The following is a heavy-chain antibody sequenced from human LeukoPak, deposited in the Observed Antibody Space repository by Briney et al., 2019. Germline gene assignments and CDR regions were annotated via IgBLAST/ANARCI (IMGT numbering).Heavy chain of an antibody. V-gene: IGHV4-38-2*02. D-gene: IGHD2-21*02. Sequence: SETLSLTCTVSGYSISSGYYWGWIRQPPGKGLEWIGSIYYSGSTYYNPSLKSRVTISVDTSKNQFSLKLSSVTAADTAVYYCARTNCGGDCYSFDYWGQGTLVTVSS. CDR2: IYYSGST. CDR1: GYSISSGYY. J-gene: IGHJ4*02. CDR3: ARTNCGGDCYSFDY.